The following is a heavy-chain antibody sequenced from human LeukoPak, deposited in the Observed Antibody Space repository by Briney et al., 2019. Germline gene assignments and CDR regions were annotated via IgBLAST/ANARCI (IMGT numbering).Heavy chain of an antibody. CDR1: GGSISSYY. V-gene: IGHV4-59*01. CDR2: IYYSGST. CDR3: ARGVVIAPQAFDY. Sequence: SETLSLTCTVSGGSISSYYWTWIRQSPGKGLEWIGSIYYSGSTYYNPSLKSRVTISVDTSKNQFSLKLSSVTAADTAVYYCARGVVIAPQAFDYWGQGTLVTVSS. J-gene: IGHJ4*02. D-gene: IGHD2-21*01.